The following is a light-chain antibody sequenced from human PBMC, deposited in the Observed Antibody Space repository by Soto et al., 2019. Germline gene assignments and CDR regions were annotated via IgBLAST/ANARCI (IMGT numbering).Light chain of an antibody. CDR1: QTVSDNY. Sequence: ETVLTQSPGSLSLSPGERATLSCRASQTVSDNYLAWYQQKPGQAPRLLIYGASSRATGIPDRFSGSGSGTEFTLTISRLEPEDFAVYYCQQYGSSPGLFTFGPGTKVDIK. CDR3: QQYGSSPGLFT. CDR2: GAS. V-gene: IGKV3-20*01. J-gene: IGKJ3*01.